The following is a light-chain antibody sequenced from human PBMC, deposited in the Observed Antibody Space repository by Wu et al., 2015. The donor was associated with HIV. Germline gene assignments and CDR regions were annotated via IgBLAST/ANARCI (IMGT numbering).Light chain of an antibody. V-gene: IGKV1-39*01. Sequence: DIQMTQSPSSLSASVGDRVTITCRASQSISTYLNWYQQKPGKAPKLLLYAADSLQSGISSRFSGGGSGTDFTLTITSLQPEDFATYYCQQTYNTPHTFGQGTKVEIK. CDR2: AAD. CDR3: QQTYNTPHT. CDR1: QSISTY. J-gene: IGKJ1*01.